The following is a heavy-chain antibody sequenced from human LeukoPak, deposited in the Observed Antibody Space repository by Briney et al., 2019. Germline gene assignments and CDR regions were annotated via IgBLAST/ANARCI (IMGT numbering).Heavy chain of an antibody. V-gene: IGHV1-18*01. Sequence: AASVKVSCKASGYTFTSYGISWVRQAPGQGLEWMGWISVYNGNTNYAQKLQGRVTMTTDTSTSTAYMELRSLRSDDTAVYYCARLADSSGYYGRSYFFDYWGQGTLVTVSS. CDR3: ARLADSSGYYGRSYFFDY. J-gene: IGHJ4*02. CDR1: GYTFTSYG. D-gene: IGHD3-22*01. CDR2: ISVYNGNT.